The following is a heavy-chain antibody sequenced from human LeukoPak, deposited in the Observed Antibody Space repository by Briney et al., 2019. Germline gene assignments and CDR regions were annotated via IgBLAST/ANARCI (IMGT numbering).Heavy chain of an antibody. D-gene: IGHD1-26*01. CDR1: GFTFSSYA. CDR2: MHSVGTT. J-gene: IGHJ6*04. V-gene: IGHV3-53*01. CDR3: ARDGSSGRGYYYYYGMDV. Sequence: PGGSLRLSCAASGFTFSSYAMSWVRQAPGKGLEWVSIMHSVGTTYYADSVKGRFTFSRDNSKNTLYLQMNNLRAEDTAVYYCARDGSSGRGYYYYYGMDVWGEGTTVTVSS.